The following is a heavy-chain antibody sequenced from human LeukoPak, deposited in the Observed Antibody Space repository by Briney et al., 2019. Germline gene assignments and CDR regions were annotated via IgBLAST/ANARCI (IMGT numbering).Heavy chain of an antibody. V-gene: IGHV1-18*01. CDR2: ISAYNGNT. Sequence: ASVKVSRKASGYTFTSYGISWVRQAPGQGLEWMGWISAYNGNTNYAQKLQGRVTMTTDTSTSTAYMELRSLRSDDTAVYYCARFPGAVAVYGMDVWGQGTTVTVSS. D-gene: IGHD6-19*01. J-gene: IGHJ6*02. CDR1: GYTFTSYG. CDR3: ARFPGAVAVYGMDV.